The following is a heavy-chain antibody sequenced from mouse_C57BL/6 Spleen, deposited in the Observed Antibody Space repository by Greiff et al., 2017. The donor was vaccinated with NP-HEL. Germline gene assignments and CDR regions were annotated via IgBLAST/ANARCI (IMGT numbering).Heavy chain of an antibody. CDR3: ASYDYDGGFAY. CDR1: GYAFSSSW. D-gene: IGHD2-4*01. CDR2: IYPGDGDT. V-gene: IGHV1-82*01. Sequence: VKLMESGPELVKPGASVKISCKASGYAFSSSWMNWVKQRPGKGLEWIGRIYPGDGDTNYNGKFKGKATLTADKSSSTAYMQLSSLTSEDSAVYFCASYDYDGGFAYWGQGTLVTVSA. J-gene: IGHJ3*01.